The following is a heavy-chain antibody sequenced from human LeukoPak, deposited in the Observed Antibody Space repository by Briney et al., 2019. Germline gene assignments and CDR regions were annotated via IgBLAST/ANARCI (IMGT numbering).Heavy chain of an antibody. V-gene: IGHV1-2*02. Sequence: GASVKVSCKASGYTFTDYYIHWVRQAPGQGLEWLGWIIPNSGGTNPAQKFQDRVTMTRDTSISTAYMELSRLTSDDTAVYYCGTSPAAEVGYWGQGTLVTVSS. CDR1: GYTFTDYY. CDR3: GTSPAAEVGY. J-gene: IGHJ4*02. CDR2: IIPNSGGT. D-gene: IGHD2-2*01.